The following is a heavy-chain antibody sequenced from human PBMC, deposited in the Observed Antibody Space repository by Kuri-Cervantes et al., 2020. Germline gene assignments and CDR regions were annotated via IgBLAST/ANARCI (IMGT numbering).Heavy chain of an antibody. Sequence: GESLKISCAASGFSFSSYGMHWVRQAPGKGLEWVSYIGSSSTNIYYADAVKGRFTISRDNAKNSLYLQMNSLRGEDTAVYYCATAMATNLPPAWGQGTLVTVSS. CDR1: GFSFSSYG. J-gene: IGHJ5*02. CDR2: IGSSSTNI. D-gene: IGHD5-12*01. CDR3: ATAMATNLPPA. V-gene: IGHV3-48*01.